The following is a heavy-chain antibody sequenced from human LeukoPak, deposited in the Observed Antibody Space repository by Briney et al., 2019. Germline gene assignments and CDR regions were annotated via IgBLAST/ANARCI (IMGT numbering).Heavy chain of an antibody. CDR3: ARAMTTVTLADY. CDR1: GYTFTVYY. V-gene: IGHV1-2*02. Sequence: SVKVSCKASGYTFTVYYMHWVRQAPGQGLEWMGWINPNSGGTNYAQKFQGRVTMTRDTSISTAYMELSRLRSDDTAVYYCARAMTTVTLADYWGQGTLVTVSS. CDR2: INPNSGGT. D-gene: IGHD4-17*01. J-gene: IGHJ4*02.